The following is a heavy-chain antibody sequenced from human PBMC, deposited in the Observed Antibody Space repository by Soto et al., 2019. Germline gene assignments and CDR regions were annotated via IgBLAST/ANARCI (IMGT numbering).Heavy chain of an antibody. CDR2: IWYDGSNK. CDR1: GFTFSSYG. V-gene: IGHV3-33*01. D-gene: IGHD6-13*01. J-gene: IGHJ6*02. Sequence: QVQLVESGGGVVQPGRSLRLSCAASGFTFSSYGMHWVRQAPGKGLEWVAVIWYDGSNKYYADSVKGRFTISRDNSKNTLYLQMNSLRAEDTAVYYCARGTAAGTLAYYYYGMDVWGQGTTVTVSS. CDR3: ARGTAAGTLAYYYYGMDV.